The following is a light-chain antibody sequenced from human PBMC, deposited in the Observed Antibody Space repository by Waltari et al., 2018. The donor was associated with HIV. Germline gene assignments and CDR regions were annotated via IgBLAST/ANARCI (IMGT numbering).Light chain of an antibody. V-gene: IGKV1-33*01. CDR2: DAS. Sequence: DIQMTPSPSSLSPSVGDRVTITCQASQDISNYLNWYQQKPGKAPKLLIYDASTLETGVPSRFSASGSGTHVTFTISSLQPEDIATYYCQQYDYLPNLTFGGGTKVEIK. J-gene: IGKJ4*01. CDR3: QQYDYLPNLT. CDR1: QDISNY.